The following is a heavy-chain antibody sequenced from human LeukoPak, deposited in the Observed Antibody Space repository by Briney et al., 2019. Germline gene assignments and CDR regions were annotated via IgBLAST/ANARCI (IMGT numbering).Heavy chain of an antibody. CDR1: GYTFTSYD. J-gene: IGHJ3*02. CDR2: MNPNSGNT. D-gene: IGHD6-6*01. V-gene: IGHV1-8*03. CDR3: AIDSSSSAFDI. Sequence: ASVKVSCKAPGYTFTSYDINWVRQATGQGLEWMGWMNPNSGNTGYAQKFQGRVTITRNTSISTAYMELSSLRSEDTAVYYCAIDSSSSAFDIWGQGTMVTVSS.